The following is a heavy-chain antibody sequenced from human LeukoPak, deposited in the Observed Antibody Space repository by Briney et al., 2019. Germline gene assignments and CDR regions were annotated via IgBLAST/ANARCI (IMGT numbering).Heavy chain of an antibody. V-gene: IGHV7-4-1*02. Sequence: GASVKVSCKASGYTFTSYAMNWVRQAPGQGLEWMGWINTITGNPTYARAFTGRFVFSLDTSVSTAYLQISSLKAEDTAVYYCARDRDYSEGAWFDPWGQGTLVTVSS. CDR3: ARDRDYSEGAWFDP. D-gene: IGHD4-11*01. CDR2: INTITGNP. J-gene: IGHJ5*02. CDR1: GYTFTSYA.